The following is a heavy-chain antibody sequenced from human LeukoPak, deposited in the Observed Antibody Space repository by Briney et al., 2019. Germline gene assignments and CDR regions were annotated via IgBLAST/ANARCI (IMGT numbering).Heavy chain of an antibody. CDR2: MSSRGSII. CDR3: ARADAGGTDY. J-gene: IGHJ4*02. CDR1: GFTFSSYE. V-gene: IGHV3-48*03. Sequence: GGSLRLSCAASGFTFSSYEMNWVRQAPGKGLEWVSYMSSRGSIIFYADSVKGRFTISRDNAKNTLYLQMNSLRAEDTAVYYCARADAGGTDYWGQGTLVTVSS. D-gene: IGHD3-16*01.